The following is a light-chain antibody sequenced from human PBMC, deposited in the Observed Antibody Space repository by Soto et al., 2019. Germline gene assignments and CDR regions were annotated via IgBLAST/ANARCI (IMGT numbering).Light chain of an antibody. V-gene: IGKV3-20*01. Sequence: EIVLTQSPGSLSLSPGERATLSCRASQSVRSSYLAWYQQNAGQAPRLLIYGASNRATGIPDRFSGSGSGTDFTLTISRLEPEDFAVYYCQQYGSSGTFGQGTTGDIK. CDR1: QSVRSSY. CDR2: GAS. J-gene: IGKJ1*01. CDR3: QQYGSSGT.